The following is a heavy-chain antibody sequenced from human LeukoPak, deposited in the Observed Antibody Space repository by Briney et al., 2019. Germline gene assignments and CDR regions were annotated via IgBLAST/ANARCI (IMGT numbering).Heavy chain of an antibody. CDR2: INFNSGGT. D-gene: IGHD3-22*01. J-gene: IGHJ1*01. Sequence: ASVKVSCKASGYTFSTYYIHWVRQAPGQGLEWMGWINFNSGGTNYAQKFQGRVTMTRDTSFSTAYMELSRLRSDDTAVYYCARDSSGGYYYGSSDYYAEYFQHWGQGTLVTVSS. CDR3: ARDSSGGYYYGSSDYYAEYFQH. CDR1: GYTFSTYY. V-gene: IGHV1-2*02.